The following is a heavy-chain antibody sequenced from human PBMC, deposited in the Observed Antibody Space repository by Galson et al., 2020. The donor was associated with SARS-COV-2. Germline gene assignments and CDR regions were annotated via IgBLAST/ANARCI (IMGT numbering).Heavy chain of an antibody. V-gene: IGHV3-21*01. CDR3: ARAQLRTIFGVVTEALDALDF. CDR2: ISSSSSYI. J-gene: IGHJ3*01. CDR1: GFTFSTYS. D-gene: IGHD3-3*01. Sequence: TGGSLRLSCAASGFTFSTYSMNWVRQAPGKGLEWVSFISSSSSYIYYADSVKGRFTISRDNAKNSLYLQMNSLRAEDTAVYYCARAQLRTIFGVVTEALDALDFWGQGTMVTVS.